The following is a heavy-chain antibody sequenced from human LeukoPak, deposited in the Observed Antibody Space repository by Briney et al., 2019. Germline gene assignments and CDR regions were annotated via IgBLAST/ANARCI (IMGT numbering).Heavy chain of an antibody. Sequence: APVKVSCKASGYTFTSYGISWVRQAPGQGLEWMGWISAYNGNTNYAQKLQGRVTMTTDTSTSTAYMELRSLRSDDTAVYYCGKDEEWVVPAAIPFDYWGQGTLVTVSS. D-gene: IGHD2-2*02. CDR2: ISAYNGNT. CDR1: GYTFTSYG. V-gene: IGHV1-18*01. J-gene: IGHJ4*02. CDR3: GKDEEWVVPAAIPFDY.